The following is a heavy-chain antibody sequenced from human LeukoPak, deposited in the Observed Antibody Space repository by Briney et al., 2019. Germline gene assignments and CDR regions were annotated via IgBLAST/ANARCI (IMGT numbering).Heavy chain of an antibody. J-gene: IGHJ6*03. CDR1: GGSISISSYY. CDR3: ARHKLDGYSYGSRYYYYYMDV. Sequence: SETLSLTCTVSGGSISISSYYWGWIRQPPGKGLEWIGSIYYSGSTYYNPSLKSRVTISVDTSKNQFSLKLSSVTAADTAVYYCARHKLDGYSYGSRYYYYYMDVWGKGTTVTVSS. V-gene: IGHV4-39*01. D-gene: IGHD5-18*01. CDR2: IYYSGST.